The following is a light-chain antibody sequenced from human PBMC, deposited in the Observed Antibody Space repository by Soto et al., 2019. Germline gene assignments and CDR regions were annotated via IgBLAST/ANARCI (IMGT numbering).Light chain of an antibody. Sequence: QSALTQPASVSGSPGQSITISCTGTSRDVGGYNSVSWYQQHPGKAPKLMIYEVTNRPSGVSNRFSGSKSGNTASLTISGLQAEDEADYYCSSYTSGSALYVFGTGTKLPS. CDR1: SRDVGGYNS. V-gene: IGLV2-14*01. CDR2: EVT. CDR3: SSYTSGSALYV. J-gene: IGLJ1*01.